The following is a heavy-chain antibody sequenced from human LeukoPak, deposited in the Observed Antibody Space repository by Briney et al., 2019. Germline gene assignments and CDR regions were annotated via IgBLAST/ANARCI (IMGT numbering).Heavy chain of an antibody. CDR2: INWNGGST. Sequence: GGSLRLSCAASGFTFDDYGMSWVRQAPGKGLEWVSGINWNGGSTGYADSVKGRFTISRDNSKNSLYLQMNSLRAEDTAVYYCAREGDGITMVRGVIYYYYYMDVWGKGTTVTISS. V-gene: IGHV3-20*04. CDR3: AREGDGITMVRGVIYYYYYMDV. J-gene: IGHJ6*03. D-gene: IGHD3-10*01. CDR1: GFTFDDYG.